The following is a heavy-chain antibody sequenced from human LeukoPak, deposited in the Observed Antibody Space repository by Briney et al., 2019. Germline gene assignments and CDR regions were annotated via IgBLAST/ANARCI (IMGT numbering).Heavy chain of an antibody. J-gene: IGHJ3*01. D-gene: IGHD3-22*01. Sequence: PGGSLRLSCAASGFTFSDYSMNWVRQAPGKGLEWISYISNSGDIIYYADSVKGRFTISRDNSKNMVYLQMNSLRAEDTALYYCVGDPPNSGYAFQVWGHGTVVTVSS. CDR3: VGDPPNSGYAFQV. CDR2: ISNSGDII. V-gene: IGHV3-48*01. CDR1: GFTFSDYS.